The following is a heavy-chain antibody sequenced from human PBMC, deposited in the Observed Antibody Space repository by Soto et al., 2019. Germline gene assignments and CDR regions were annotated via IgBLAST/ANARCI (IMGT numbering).Heavy chain of an antibody. D-gene: IGHD3-10*01. Sequence: EVQLLESGGGLVQPGGSLRLSCAASGFTFSSYAMSWVRQAPGKGLEWVSAISGSGGSTYYADSVKGRFTISRDNSKNTLYRQMNSLRAEDTAVYYCAGNHMVRGVYYFDYWGQGTLVTVSS. CDR1: GFTFSSYA. J-gene: IGHJ4*02. V-gene: IGHV3-23*01. CDR3: AGNHMVRGVYYFDY. CDR2: ISGSGGST.